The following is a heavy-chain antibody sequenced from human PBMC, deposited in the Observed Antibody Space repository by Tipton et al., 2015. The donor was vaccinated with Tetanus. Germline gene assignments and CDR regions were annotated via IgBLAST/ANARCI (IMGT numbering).Heavy chain of an antibody. D-gene: IGHD6-6*01. J-gene: IGHJ4*02. Sequence: TLSLTCAVYGGSFSGYHWTWIRQSPGKGLEWIGEINHSGYTSYNPSLRSRATISVDSSKNHLSLNLTTVTAADTAVYYCARAPKQLVRVGDYWGQGTVVTVSS. V-gene: IGHV4-34*01. CDR2: INHSGYT. CDR3: ARAPKQLVRVGDY. CDR1: GGSFSGYH.